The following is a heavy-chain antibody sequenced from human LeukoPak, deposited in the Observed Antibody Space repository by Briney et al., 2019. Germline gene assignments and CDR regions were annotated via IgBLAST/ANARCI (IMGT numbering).Heavy chain of an antibody. CDR3: ARASPDSNCGGDCYSVDYYYYYMDV. Sequence: SETLSLTCAVYGGSFSGYYWSWIRQPPGKGLEWIGEINHSGSTNYNPSLKSRVTISVDTSKNQFSLKLSSVTAADTAVYYCARASPDSNCGGDCYSVDYYYYYMDVWGKGTTVTVSS. J-gene: IGHJ6*03. V-gene: IGHV4-34*01. D-gene: IGHD2-21*02. CDR1: GGSFSGYY. CDR2: INHSGST.